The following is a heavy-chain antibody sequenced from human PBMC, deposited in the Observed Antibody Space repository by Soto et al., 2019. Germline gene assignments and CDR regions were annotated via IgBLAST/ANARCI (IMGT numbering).Heavy chain of an antibody. V-gene: IGHV4-4*02. Sequence: SETLSLTCAVSGGSISSSNWWSWVRQPPGKGLEWIGEIYHSGSTNYNPSLKSRVTISVDKSKNQFSLKLSSVTAADTAVYYCARDLPRVNLNYYYYYGMDVWGQGTTVTVSS. J-gene: IGHJ6*02. CDR3: ARDLPRVNLNYYYYYGMDV. D-gene: IGHD6-13*01. CDR1: GGSISSSNW. CDR2: IYHSGST.